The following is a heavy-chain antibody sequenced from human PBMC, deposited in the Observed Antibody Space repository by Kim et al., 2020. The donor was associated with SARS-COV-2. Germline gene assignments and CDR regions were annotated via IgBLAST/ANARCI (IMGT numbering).Heavy chain of an antibody. J-gene: IGHJ4*02. CDR2: IYYSGST. CDR1: GGSISSYY. CDR3: ARIAAGTGFDY. D-gene: IGHD6-13*01. Sequence: SETLSLTCIVSGGSISSYYWSWIRQRPGEGLEWIGYIYYSGSTNNNPSLKSRVTITVDTSKNQFSLTLSSVTAADTAVYYCARIAAGTGFDYWGQGTLVTVSS. V-gene: IGHV4-59*13.